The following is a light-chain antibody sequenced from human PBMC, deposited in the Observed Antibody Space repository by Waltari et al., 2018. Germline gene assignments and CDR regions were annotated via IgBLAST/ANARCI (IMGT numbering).Light chain of an antibody. CDR2: YND. CDR3: ATWDDTLSGWV. V-gene: IGLV1-36*01. J-gene: IGLJ3*02. Sequence: QSVLTQPPSVSGVPRQMVTLSCSGSHSNIGNTALAWYQKIPGRAPKLLSYYNDLLSSGVSDRFAGSKSGSSASLAISGLQAEDEADYYCATWDDTLSGWVFGGGTKLTVL. CDR1: HSNIGNTA.